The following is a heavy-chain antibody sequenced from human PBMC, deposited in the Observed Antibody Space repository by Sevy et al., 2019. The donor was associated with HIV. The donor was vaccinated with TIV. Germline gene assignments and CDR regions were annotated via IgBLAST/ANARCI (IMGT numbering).Heavy chain of an antibody. V-gene: IGHV3-21*01. CDR2: ISSSSNDI. J-gene: IGHJ4*02. CDR3: ARKMELLVPDH. Sequence: GGSLRLSCAASGFIFSNYNMHWVRQAPGKGLQWVSCISSSSNDIYYADSLKGRFTISRDNAKNSLYLQMNSLRAEDTAVYYCARKMELLVPDHWGQGTLVTVSS. D-gene: IGHD1-7*01. CDR1: GFIFSNYN.